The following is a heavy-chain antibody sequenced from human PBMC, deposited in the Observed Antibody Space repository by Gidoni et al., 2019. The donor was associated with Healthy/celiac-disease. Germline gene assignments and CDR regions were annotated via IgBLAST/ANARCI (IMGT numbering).Heavy chain of an antibody. CDR1: GFTFDDYA. J-gene: IGHJ4*02. Sequence: EVQLVESGGGLVQPGRSLRPSCAASGFTFDDYAMHWVRQAPGKGLEWVSGISWNSGSIGYADSVKGRFTISRDNAKNSLYLQMNSLRAEDTALYYCAKDRGAARSFDYWGQGTLVTVSS. V-gene: IGHV3-9*01. CDR2: ISWNSGSI. D-gene: IGHD6-6*01. CDR3: AKDRGAARSFDY.